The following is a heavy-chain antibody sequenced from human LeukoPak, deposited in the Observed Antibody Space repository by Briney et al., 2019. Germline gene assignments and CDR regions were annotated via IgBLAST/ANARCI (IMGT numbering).Heavy chain of an antibody. CDR2: ISTSSTYI. V-gene: IGHV3-21*06. D-gene: IGHD1-1*01. Sequence: GGSLRLSCAASGFIFSGHTMNWVRQAPGRGLEWVSSISTSSTYIYYAGSVEGRFTISRDNPKNSLFLQMNSLRAEDTAIYYCVRKMKTGSSSGDYVYWGQGTLVTVSS. CDR1: GFIFSGHT. J-gene: IGHJ4*02. CDR3: VRKMKTGSSSGDYVY.